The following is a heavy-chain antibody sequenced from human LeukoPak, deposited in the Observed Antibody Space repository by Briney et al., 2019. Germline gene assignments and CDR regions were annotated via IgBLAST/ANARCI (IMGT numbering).Heavy chain of an antibody. V-gene: IGHV4-30-2*01. CDR3: ACGLAKPLIFDY. J-gene: IGHJ4*02. CDR2: IYHSGST. D-gene: IGHD3/OR15-3a*01. CDR1: GGSISSGGYS. Sequence: SETLSLTCAVSGGSISSGGYSWSWIRQPPGKGLEWIGYIYHSGSTYYNPSLKSRVTISVDRSKNQFSLKLSSVTVADTAVYYCACGLAKPLIFDYWGQGTLVTVSS.